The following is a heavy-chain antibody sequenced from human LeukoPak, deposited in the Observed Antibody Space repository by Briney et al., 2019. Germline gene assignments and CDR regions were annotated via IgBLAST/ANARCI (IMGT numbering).Heavy chain of an antibody. D-gene: IGHD3-22*01. V-gene: IGHV4-59*01. J-gene: IGHJ4*02. CDR3: VKGSGYPTYYFDY. Sequence: PLETLSLTCTVSGGSISSYYWSWIRQPPGKGLEWIGYIYYSGSTNYNPSLKSRVTISVDTSKNQFSLKLSSVTAADTAVYYCVKGSGYPTYYFDYWGQGTLVTVSS. CDR2: IYYSGST. CDR1: GGSISSYY.